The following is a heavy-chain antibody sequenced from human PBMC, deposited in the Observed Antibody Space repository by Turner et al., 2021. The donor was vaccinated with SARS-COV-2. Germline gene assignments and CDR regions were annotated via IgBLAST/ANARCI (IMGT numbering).Heavy chain of an antibody. CDR1: GFTVSSNY. J-gene: IGHJ3*02. CDR3: ARGYSSGWYQRGAFDI. V-gene: IGHV3-53*01. CDR2: IYSGGST. D-gene: IGHD6-19*01. Sequence: EVQLVESGGGLNQPGGSVRLSCAASGFTVSSNYMSWVRQAPGKGLEWFSVIYSGGSTYYADSVKGRFTISRDNSKNTLYLQMNSLRAEDTAVYYCARGYSSGWYQRGAFDIWGQGTMVTVSS.